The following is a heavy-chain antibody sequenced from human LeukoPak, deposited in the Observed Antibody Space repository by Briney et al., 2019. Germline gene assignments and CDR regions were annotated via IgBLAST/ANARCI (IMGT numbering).Heavy chain of an antibody. J-gene: IGHJ3*02. CDR1: GFTFSTYG. V-gene: IGHV3-30*02. CDR3: ATTNLGIVVPAAILDAFDI. D-gene: IGHD2-2*01. CDR2: IRYDGSNK. Sequence: GGSLRLSCAASGFTFSTYGMHWVRQAPGKGLEWVAFIRYDGSNKYYADSVKGRFTISRDNSKNTVYLQMNSLRAEDTAVYYCATTNLGIVVPAAILDAFDIWGQGTMVTVSS.